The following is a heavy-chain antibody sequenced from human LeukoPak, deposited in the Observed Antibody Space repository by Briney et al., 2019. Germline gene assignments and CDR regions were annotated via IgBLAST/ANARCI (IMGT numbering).Heavy chain of an antibody. J-gene: IGHJ3*02. Sequence: ASVKVSCKASGYTFTSSYMHWVRQAPGQGLEWMGIINPSGGSTSYAQKFQGRVTMTRDMSTSTVYMELSSLRSEDTAVYYCARALTGHDAFDIWGQGTMVTVSS. CDR1: GYTFTSSY. D-gene: IGHD1-14*01. CDR3: ARALTGHDAFDI. CDR2: INPSGGST. V-gene: IGHV1-46*01.